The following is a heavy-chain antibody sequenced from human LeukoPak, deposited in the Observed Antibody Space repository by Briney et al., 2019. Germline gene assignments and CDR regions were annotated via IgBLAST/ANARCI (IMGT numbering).Heavy chain of an antibody. Sequence: SETLSLTCTVSGGSISSYYWSWIRQPPGKGLEWIGYIYYSGSTNYNPSLKSRVTISVDTSKNQFSLRLSSATAADTAVYYCARDIYGSFDYWGQGTLVTVSS. CDR2: IYYSGST. CDR1: GGSISSYY. CDR3: ARDIYGSFDY. J-gene: IGHJ4*02. D-gene: IGHD2-15*01. V-gene: IGHV4-59*01.